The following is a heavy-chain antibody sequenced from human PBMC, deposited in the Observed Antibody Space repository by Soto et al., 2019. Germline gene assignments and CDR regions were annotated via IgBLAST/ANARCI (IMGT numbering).Heavy chain of an antibody. CDR2: ISSSGSTI. CDR1: GFTFSDYY. Sequence: GGSLRLSCAASGFTFSDYYMSWIRQAPGKGLEWVSYISSSGSTIYYADSVKGRFTISRDNAKNSLYLQMNSLRAEDTAVYYCARDTSGRAWGSYRSSSVPRSPNFDYWGPGTLVTVSS. CDR3: ARDTSGRAWGSYRSSSVPRSPNFDY. J-gene: IGHJ4*02. D-gene: IGHD3-16*02. V-gene: IGHV3-11*01.